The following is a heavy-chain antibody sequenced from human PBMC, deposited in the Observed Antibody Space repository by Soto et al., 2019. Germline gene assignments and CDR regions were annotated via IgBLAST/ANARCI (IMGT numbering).Heavy chain of an antibody. CDR2: IWYDGSNK. J-gene: IGHJ6*02. V-gene: IGHV3-30*19. CDR1: GFTFSSYG. Sequence: GGSLRLSCAASGFTFSSYGMHWVRQAPGKGLEWVAVIWYDGSNKYYADSVKGRFTISRDNSKNTLYLQMNSLRAEDTAVYYCARDHRDWNYGPIPYYYYYGMDVWGQGTTVTVSS. CDR3: ARDHRDWNYGPIPYYYYYGMDV. D-gene: IGHD1-7*01.